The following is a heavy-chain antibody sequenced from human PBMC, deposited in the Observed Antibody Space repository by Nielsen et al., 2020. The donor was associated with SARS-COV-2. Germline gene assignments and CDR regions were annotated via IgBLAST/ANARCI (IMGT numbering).Heavy chain of an antibody. CDR3: ARGLVHLVD. J-gene: IGHJ4*02. CDR2: IKLDGSEK. CDR1: GFNFRGYW. D-gene: IGHD6-13*01. Sequence: GSLRLSCVVSGFNFRGYWMTWVRQAPGKGLEWVGNIKLDGSEKYYVDSVKGRFTISRDNARNTLYLQMNSLRAEDTAVYYCARGLVHLVDWGQGTLVTVSS. V-gene: IGHV3-7*03.